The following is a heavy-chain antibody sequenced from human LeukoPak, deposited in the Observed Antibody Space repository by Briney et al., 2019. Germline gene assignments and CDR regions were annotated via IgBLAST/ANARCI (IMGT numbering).Heavy chain of an antibody. CDR1: GGSISSGSYY. Sequence: SQTLSLTCTVSGGSISSGSYYWSWIRQPPGKGLEWIGYIYHSGSTYYNPSLKSRVTISVDRSKNQFSLKLSSVTAADTAVYYCARADIVVVPAARWNWFDPWGQGTLVTVSS. V-gene: IGHV4-30-2*01. D-gene: IGHD2-2*01. CDR3: ARADIVVVPAARWNWFDP. J-gene: IGHJ5*02. CDR2: IYHSGST.